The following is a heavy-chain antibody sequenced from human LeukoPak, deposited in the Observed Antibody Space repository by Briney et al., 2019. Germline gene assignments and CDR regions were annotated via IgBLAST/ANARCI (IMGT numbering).Heavy chain of an antibody. V-gene: IGHV3-30*18. CDR1: GFTFSSYG. CDR2: ISYDGSNK. D-gene: IGHD3-3*02. CDR3: AKVASIDSGDDY. J-gene: IGHJ4*02. Sequence: PGGSLRLSCAASGFTFSSYGMHWVRQAPGKGLEWVAVISYDGSNKYYADSVKGRFTIPRDNSKNTLYLQMNSLRAEDTAVYYCAKVASIDSGDDYWGQGTLVTVSS.